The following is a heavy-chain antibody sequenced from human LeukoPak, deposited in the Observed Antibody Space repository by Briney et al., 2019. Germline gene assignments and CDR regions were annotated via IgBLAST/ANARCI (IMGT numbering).Heavy chain of an antibody. D-gene: IGHD1-26*01. V-gene: IGHV4-4*07. CDR2: IYTSGNT. CDR1: GGSISTYY. Sequence: SETLSLTCTVSGGSISTYYWSWIRQPAGKGLEGVGRIYTSGNTNYNPSLKSRVTMSVDTSKNQFSLKVRSVTAADTAVYYCAREGDRMSSYPFDYWGQGTLVTVSS. CDR3: AREGDRMSSYPFDY. J-gene: IGHJ4*02.